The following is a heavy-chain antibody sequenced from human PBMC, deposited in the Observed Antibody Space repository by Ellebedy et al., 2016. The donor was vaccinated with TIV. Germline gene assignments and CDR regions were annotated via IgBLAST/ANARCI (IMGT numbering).Heavy chain of an antibody. D-gene: IGHD2-15*01. J-gene: IGHJ6*02. Sequence: PGGSLRLSCKGSGHSFSNYWIAWVRQLPGKGPEWMGIIYPSDSDTRYSPSLQGQVTISADRSINTAYLQWSSLKASDTAIYYGARQGSDGMDVWGQGTTVNVSS. V-gene: IGHV5-51*01. CDR2: IYPSDSDT. CDR1: GHSFSNYW. CDR3: ARQGSDGMDV.